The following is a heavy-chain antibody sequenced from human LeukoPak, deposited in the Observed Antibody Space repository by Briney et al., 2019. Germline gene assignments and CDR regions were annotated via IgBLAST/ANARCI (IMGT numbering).Heavy chain of an antibody. V-gene: IGHV4-59*08. CDR2: IYYSGST. D-gene: IGHD3-22*01. CDR1: GGSISSYY. Sequence: SQTLSLTCTVSGGSISSYYWSWIRQPPGKGLEWIGYIYYSGSTNYDPSLKSRVTISVDTSKNQFSLKLSSVTAADTAVYYCASDPTYYDSSGYPLLAFDIWGQGTMVTVSS. J-gene: IGHJ3*02. CDR3: ASDPTYYDSSGYPLLAFDI.